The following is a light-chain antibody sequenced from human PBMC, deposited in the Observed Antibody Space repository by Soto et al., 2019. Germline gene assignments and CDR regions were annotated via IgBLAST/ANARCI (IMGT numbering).Light chain of an antibody. Sequence: QSVLTQPPSASGTPGQRVPISCSGSSSNIGSNPVNWYQQLPGTAPKLLIYNNNQRPSGVPDRFSGSKSGTSASLAISGPQSEDEADYYCAAWDDSLKGVIFGGGTQLTVL. CDR3: AAWDDSLKGVI. CDR1: SSNIGSNP. J-gene: IGLJ2*01. V-gene: IGLV1-44*01. CDR2: NNN.